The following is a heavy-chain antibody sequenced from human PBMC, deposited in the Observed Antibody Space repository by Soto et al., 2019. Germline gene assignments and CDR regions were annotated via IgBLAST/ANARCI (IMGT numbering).Heavy chain of an antibody. J-gene: IGHJ4*02. CDR3: ARAGGLGAVAADY. Sequence: SETLSLTCAVSGCSISSGGYSWSWIQQPPGKGLEWIGYIYHSGSTYHNPSLKSRVTISVDRSKNQFSLKLSSVTAADTAVYYCARAGGLGAVAADYWGQGTLVT. D-gene: IGHD6-19*01. CDR1: GCSISSGGYS. CDR2: IYHSGST. V-gene: IGHV4-30-2*01.